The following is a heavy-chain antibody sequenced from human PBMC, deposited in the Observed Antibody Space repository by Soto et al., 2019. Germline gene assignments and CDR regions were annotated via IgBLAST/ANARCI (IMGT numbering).Heavy chain of an antibody. D-gene: IGHD3-16*01. J-gene: IGHJ4*02. CDR2: INSDGSTT. Sequence: EVQLVESGGGLGQPGGSLTVSCAASGFTFSTYWMHWVRQVPGKGLVWVSRINSDGSTTHYADSVKGRFTISRDNAKNTLSLQMNSLTAEDTAVYYCLKPSRYAAFDYWGQGTLVTVSS. V-gene: IGHV3-74*01. CDR1: GFTFSTYW. CDR3: LKPSRYAAFDY.